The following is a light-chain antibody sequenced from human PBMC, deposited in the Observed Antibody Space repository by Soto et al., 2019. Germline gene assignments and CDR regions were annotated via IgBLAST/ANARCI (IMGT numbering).Light chain of an antibody. J-gene: IGKJ1*01. CDR2: WAS. CDR3: QQYYSTPWT. Sequence: DSLMTQSTASLAVSLGERATINCKSSQSVFYTSRNKSSLAWYRQVPGQPPEVIIYWASIRESGVPDRFSGSGSGTDFTLTISSLQSADVAVYFCQQYYSTPWTFGQGTKVDIK. V-gene: IGKV4-1*01. CDR1: QSVFYTSRNKSS.